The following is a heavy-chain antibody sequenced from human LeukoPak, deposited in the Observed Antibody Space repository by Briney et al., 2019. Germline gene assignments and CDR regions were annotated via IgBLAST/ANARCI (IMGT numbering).Heavy chain of an antibody. CDR2: ISHSGST. Sequence: SETLSLTCAVYGGSFSAYYYYWSWIRQPPGRGLEWIGEISHSGSTNDNPSLKSRVTISIDTSKNQFSLRLSCVTAADTAVYYCARGVDDSATFFYSYYMDVWGKGTTVTVSS. D-gene: IGHD2/OR15-2a*01. CDR3: ARGVDDSATFFYSYYMDV. V-gene: IGHV4-34*01. J-gene: IGHJ6*03. CDR1: GGSFSAYY.